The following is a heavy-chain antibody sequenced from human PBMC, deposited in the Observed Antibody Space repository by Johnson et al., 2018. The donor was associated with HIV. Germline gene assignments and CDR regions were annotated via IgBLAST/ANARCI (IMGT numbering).Heavy chain of an antibody. J-gene: IGHJ3*02. D-gene: IGHD1-7*01. CDR2: IWYDGSNK. CDR1: GFTFSGYG. Sequence: QVQLVESGGGLVQPGRSLRLSCAASGFTFSGYGMHWVRQAPGKGLEWVALIWYDGSNKYYADSVKGRFTISRDNSKSTLSLQINSLRAEDTAVYYCARVRPGDNWNSGAFDIWGQGTMVTVSS. V-gene: IGHV3-30*19. CDR3: ARVRPGDNWNSGAFDI.